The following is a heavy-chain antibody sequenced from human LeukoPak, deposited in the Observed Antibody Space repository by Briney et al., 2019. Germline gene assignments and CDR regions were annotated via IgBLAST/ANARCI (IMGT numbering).Heavy chain of an antibody. CDR1: AFSLSAYN. D-gene: IGHD4-23*01. V-gene: IGHV3-21*04. Sequence: GGSLRLSCAASAFSLSAYNMNWVRQAPGKGLEWVSSISYTGTYIYYADSVKGRFTISRDNAKNSLYLQMNSLRAEDMALYYCARSTMGTVVTGWFDPWGQGTLVTVSS. CDR2: ISYTGTYI. J-gene: IGHJ5*02. CDR3: ARSTMGTVVTGWFDP.